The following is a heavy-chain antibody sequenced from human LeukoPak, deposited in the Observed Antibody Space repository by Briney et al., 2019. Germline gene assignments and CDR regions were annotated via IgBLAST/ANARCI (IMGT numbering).Heavy chain of an antibody. D-gene: IGHD6-13*01. V-gene: IGHV3-9*01. J-gene: IGHJ4*02. CDR3: ARGAAAGYFDY. CDR2: ISWNSGSI. Sequence: GGSLRLSCAASGFTFDDYAMHWVRQAPGKGLEWVSGISWNSGSIGYADSVKGRFTISRDNSKNTLYLQMNSLRAEDTAVYYCARGAAAGYFDYWGQGTLVTVSS. CDR1: GFTFDDYA.